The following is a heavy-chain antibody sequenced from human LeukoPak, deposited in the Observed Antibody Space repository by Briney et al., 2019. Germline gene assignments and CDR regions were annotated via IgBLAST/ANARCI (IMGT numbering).Heavy chain of an antibody. CDR2: IYYSGST. J-gene: IGHJ4*02. D-gene: IGHD3-22*01. CDR3: ARDPSGYFNY. Sequence: SETLSLTCTVSGGSVSSGNYYWSWIRQPPGKGLDWIGYIYYSGSTNYNPSLKSRVAISVDTSKNQFSLRLSSVTAADTAVYYCARDPSGYFNYWGQGTLATVSS. CDR1: GGSVSSGNYY. V-gene: IGHV4-61*01.